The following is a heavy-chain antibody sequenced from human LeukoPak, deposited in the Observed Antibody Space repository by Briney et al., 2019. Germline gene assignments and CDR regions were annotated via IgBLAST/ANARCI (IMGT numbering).Heavy chain of an antibody. J-gene: IGHJ4*02. CDR2: ISAAGDT. V-gene: IGHV3-13*01. CDR3: VALGDRIY. Sequence: PGGSLRLSCAASGFTFSSYDMHWVRRATGKGLEWVSAISAAGDTYYLDSVKGRFTISRENAKNSLYLQMNSLRAGDTAVYYCVALGDRIYWGQGTLVTVSS. D-gene: IGHD2-21*02. CDR1: GFTFSSYD.